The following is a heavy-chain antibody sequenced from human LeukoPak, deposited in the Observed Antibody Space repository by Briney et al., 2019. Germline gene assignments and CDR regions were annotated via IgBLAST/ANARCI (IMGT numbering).Heavy chain of an antibody. CDR1: GYTFTNYD. D-gene: IGHD1-1*01. CDR3: ARNWNGDLDH. CDR2: MNPNTGHT. V-gene: IGHV1-8*01. Sequence: GASVKVSCKASGYTFTNYDINWVRQATGQGLEWMGWMNPNTGHTGYAQKFQGRVTMTRNTSISTAYMELSSLRSEDTAVYYCARNWNGDLDHWGQGTLVAVSS. J-gene: IGHJ4*02.